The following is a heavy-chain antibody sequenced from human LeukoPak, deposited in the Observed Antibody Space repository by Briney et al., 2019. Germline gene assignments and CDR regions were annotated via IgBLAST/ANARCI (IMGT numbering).Heavy chain of an antibody. V-gene: IGHV1-3*04. Sequence: EASVKVSCKASGYTFTRSALHWVRQAPGQRLEWMGWTSNYNGNTKYSEKFQGRVTITRDTSTSTAYMELRSLRFDDTAVFYCARFENGDWIYYWGQGTLVTVSS. CDR3: ARFENGDWIYY. D-gene: IGHD4-17*01. J-gene: IGHJ4*02. CDR2: TSNYNGNT. CDR1: GYTFTRSA.